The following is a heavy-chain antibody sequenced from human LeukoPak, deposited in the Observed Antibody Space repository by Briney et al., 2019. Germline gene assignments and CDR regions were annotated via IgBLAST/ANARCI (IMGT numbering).Heavy chain of an antibody. J-gene: IGHJ6*03. CDR2: FDPEDGET. CDR1: GYTLTELS. Sequence: ASVKVSCKVSGYTLTELSMHWARQAPGKGLEWMGGFDPEDGETIYAQKFQGRVTMTEDTSTDTAYMELSSLRSEDTAVYYCATAVFGYYDSSGYRRVYYYYYYMDVWGKGTTVTVSS. V-gene: IGHV1-24*01. D-gene: IGHD3-22*01. CDR3: ATAVFGYYDSSGYRRVYYYYYYMDV.